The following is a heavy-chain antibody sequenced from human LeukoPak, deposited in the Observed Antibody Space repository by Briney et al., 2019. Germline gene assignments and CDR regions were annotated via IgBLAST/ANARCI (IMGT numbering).Heavy chain of an antibody. V-gene: IGHV4-34*01. CDR1: GGSFSGYY. Sequence: SETLSLTCAVYGGSFSGYYWSWIRQPPGKGLEWIGEINHSGSTNYNPSLKSRVTISVDTSKNQFSLKLSSVTAADTAVYYCARLRQLAVHDAFDIWGQGTMVTVSS. CDR2: INHSGST. CDR3: ARLRQLAVHDAFDI. D-gene: IGHD6-6*01. J-gene: IGHJ3*02.